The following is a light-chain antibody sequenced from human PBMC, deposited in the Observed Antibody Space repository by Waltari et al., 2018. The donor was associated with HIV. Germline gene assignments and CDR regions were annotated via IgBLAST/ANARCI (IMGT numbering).Light chain of an antibody. CDR2: ESN. CDR1: SSNIANNC. Sequence: QSVLTQPPSVSAAPGQKVTITCSGSSSNIANNCVSWYQQLPGTAPKLLIYESNRRPSGIPDRFSGSKSGTSATLGITGLQTGDEADYYCGTWDSSLSAVVFGGGTKLTVL. J-gene: IGLJ2*01. V-gene: IGLV1-51*02. CDR3: GTWDSSLSAVV.